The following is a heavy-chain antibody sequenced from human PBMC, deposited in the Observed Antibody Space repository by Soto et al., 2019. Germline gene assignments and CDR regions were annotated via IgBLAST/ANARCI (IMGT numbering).Heavy chain of an antibody. CDR3: ERVPIDHEWFDP. CDR2: IYSSGST. J-gene: IGHJ5*02. CDR1: GGSISSSSYY. Sequence: PSETLSLTCTVSGGSISSSSYYWGWIRQSPGKGLEWIGNIYSSGSTYCNTSLKSRVTISADTSKNQFSLTLRFVTAADTAVYYCERVPIDHEWFDPWGQGTLVTVSS. V-gene: IGHV4-39*01.